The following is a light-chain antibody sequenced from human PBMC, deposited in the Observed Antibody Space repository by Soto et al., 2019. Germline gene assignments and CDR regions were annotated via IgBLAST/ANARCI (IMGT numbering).Light chain of an antibody. J-gene: IGKJ3*01. Sequence: DIVMTQSPDSLAVSLGERATINCKSSQSVLYSSNNKNYLAWYQRKPGQPPKLLIYSASTRESGVPDRFSGSGSGTDFTLTISSLQAEDLAVYSCQQYYSTRVTFGPGTKVDIK. CDR2: SAS. V-gene: IGKV4-1*01. CDR1: QSVLYSSNNKNY. CDR3: QQYYSTRVT.